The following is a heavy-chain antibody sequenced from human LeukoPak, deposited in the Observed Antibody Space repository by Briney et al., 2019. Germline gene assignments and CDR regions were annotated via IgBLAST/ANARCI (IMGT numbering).Heavy chain of an antibody. CDR1: GYSISSGYY. CDR2: IYHSGST. CDR3: ARKTGGEQLVAFDY. D-gene: IGHD6-6*01. Sequence: SETLSLTCAVSGYSISSGYYWGWIRQPPGEGVEGIGRIYHSGSTYYNPPLESRHTISVDSSKNQFSLKVRSVTPADTAVYYCARKTGGEQLVAFDYWGQGTLVTVFS. V-gene: IGHV4-38-2*01. J-gene: IGHJ4*02.